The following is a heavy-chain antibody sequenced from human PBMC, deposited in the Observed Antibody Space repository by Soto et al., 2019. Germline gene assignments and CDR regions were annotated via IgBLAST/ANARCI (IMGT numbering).Heavy chain of an antibody. CDR3: TRHGFGDYFRRDY. Sequence: GGSLRLSCTASGFTFGDYAMSWVRQAAGKVLEWVGFIRSKAYGGTTEYAASVKGRFTISRDDSKSIAYLQMNSLKTEDTAVYYCTRHGFGDYFRRDYWGQGTLVTVSS. CDR1: GFTFGDYA. V-gene: IGHV3-49*04. J-gene: IGHJ4*02. CDR2: IRSKAYGGTT. D-gene: IGHD4-17*01.